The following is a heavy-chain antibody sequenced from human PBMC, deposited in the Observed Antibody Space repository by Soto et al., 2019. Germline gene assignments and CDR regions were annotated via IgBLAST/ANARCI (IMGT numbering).Heavy chain of an antibody. Sequence: QVQVEQSGAEVKKPGSSVKVSCKASGDTFSSYGFTWVRQAPGQGLEWMGGIIPILRTANYAQKFQGRVTITADESTSTAYMELSSLRSEDTAVYYCARALVATNAFDYWGQGIVVTVSS. V-gene: IGHV1-69*11. J-gene: IGHJ4*02. D-gene: IGHD5-12*01. CDR1: GDTFSSYG. CDR3: ARALVATNAFDY. CDR2: IIPILRTA.